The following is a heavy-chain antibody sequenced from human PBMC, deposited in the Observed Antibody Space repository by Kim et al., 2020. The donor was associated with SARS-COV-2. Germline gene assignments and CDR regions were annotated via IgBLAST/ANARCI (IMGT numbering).Heavy chain of an antibody. V-gene: IGHV1-24*01. Sequence: ASVKVSCKVSGYTLSDLSMHWVRQAPGKGLEWMASFDPEDGKPIYAQRFQGRLTMTEDTSTNTAYMELSSLRSEDTAVYYCATTIPLEWFPARGMDVWGQGTTVTVS. D-gene: IGHD3-3*01. CDR3: ATTIPLEWFPARGMDV. CDR1: GYTLSDLS. J-gene: IGHJ6*02. CDR2: FDPEDGKP.